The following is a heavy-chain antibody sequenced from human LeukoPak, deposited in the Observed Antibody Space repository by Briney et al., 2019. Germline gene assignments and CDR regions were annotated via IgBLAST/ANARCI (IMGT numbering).Heavy chain of an antibody. D-gene: IGHD4-23*01. CDR3: ARALRLWGGNSGIAFDI. J-gene: IGHJ3*02. CDR1: GGSISSYY. CDR2: IYNSGST. V-gene: IGHV4-59*01. Sequence: ASETLSLTCTVSGGSISSYYWSWIRQPPGKGLEWIGYIYNSGSTNYNHSLKSQVTISEDMSNNQFSLKLSSVTAADTAVYYCARALRLWGGNSGIAFDIWGQGTMVTVSS.